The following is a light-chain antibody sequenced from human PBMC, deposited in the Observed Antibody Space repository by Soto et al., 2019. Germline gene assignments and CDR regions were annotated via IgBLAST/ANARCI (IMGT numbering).Light chain of an antibody. CDR1: SIETKS. J-gene: IGLJ1*01. Sequence: SYELTQPPSVSGAPGQTARITCGGTSIETKSVHWYQQKPGQAPVLVVYDDRDRPSGIPERFSGSNSGNTATLTISRVEAGDEADYSCQVWDSSSDHYVFGTGTKVTVL. CDR3: QVWDSSSDHYV. V-gene: IGLV3-21*02. CDR2: DDR.